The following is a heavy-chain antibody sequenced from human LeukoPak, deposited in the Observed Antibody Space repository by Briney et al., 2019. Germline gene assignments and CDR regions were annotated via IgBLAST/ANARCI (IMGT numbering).Heavy chain of an antibody. CDR2: INPSGGST. V-gene: IGHV1-46*01. CDR1: GYTFTSYY. D-gene: IGHD2-2*02. CDR3: ARVWGYCSSTSCYSLCYYGMDV. J-gene: IGHJ6*02. Sequence: ASVKVSCKASGYTFTSYYMHWVRQAPGQGLEWMGIINPSGGSTSYARKFQGRVTMTRDTSTSTVYMELSSLRSEDTAVYYCARVWGYCSSTSCYSLCYYGMDVWGQGTTVTVSS.